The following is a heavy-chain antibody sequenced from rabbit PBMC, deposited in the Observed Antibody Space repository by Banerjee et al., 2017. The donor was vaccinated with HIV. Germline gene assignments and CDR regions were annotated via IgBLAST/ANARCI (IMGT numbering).Heavy chain of an antibody. V-gene: IGHV1S45*01. J-gene: IGHJ4*01. Sequence: QQQLEESGGGLVKPEGSLTLTCKASGFDLSTYYYMCWVRQAPGKGLEWIGCIYTGSGSTYYASWAKGRFTISKTSSTTVTLQMTSLTAADTATYFCARGGFSGGIAYAPGYYFNLWGQGTLVTVS. D-gene: IGHD6-1*01. CDR3: ARGGFSGGIAYAPGYYFNL. CDR2: IYTGSGST. CDR1: GFDLSTYYY.